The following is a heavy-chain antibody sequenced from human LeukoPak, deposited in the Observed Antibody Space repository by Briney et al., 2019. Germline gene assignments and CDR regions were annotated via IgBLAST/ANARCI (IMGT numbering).Heavy chain of an antibody. J-gene: IGHJ5*02. CDR2: INPNSRGT. V-gene: IGHV1-2*02. D-gene: IGHD5-18*01. CDR1: GYTFTGYY. Sequence: GASVKVSCKASGYTFTGYYMHWVRQAPGQGLEWMGWINPNSRGTNYAQKFQGRVTMTRDTSVSTAYMELNRLRSDDTGVYYCARDTTMITYWFDPWGQGTLVTVSS. CDR3: ARDTTMITYWFDP.